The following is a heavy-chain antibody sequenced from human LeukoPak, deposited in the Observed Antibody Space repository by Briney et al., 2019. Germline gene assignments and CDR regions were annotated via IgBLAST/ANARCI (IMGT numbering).Heavy chain of an antibody. J-gene: IGHJ5*02. CDR2: ISAYNGNT. D-gene: IGHD3-3*01. V-gene: IGHV1-18*01. CDR3: ARDLLPYDFWSGSQFLWFDP. Sequence: GAPVKVSCKASGYTFTSYGISWVRQAPGQGLEWMGWISAYNGNTNYAQKLRGRVTMTTDTSTSTAYMELRSLRSDDTAVYYCARDLLPYDFWSGSQFLWFDPWGQGTLVTVSS. CDR1: GYTFTSYG.